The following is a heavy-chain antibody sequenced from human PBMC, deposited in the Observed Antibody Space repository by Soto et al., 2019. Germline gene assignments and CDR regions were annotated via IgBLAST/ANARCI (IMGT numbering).Heavy chain of an antibody. Sequence: GGSLRLSCAASGFTFSSYGMHWVRQAPGKGLEWVAVISYDGSNKYYADSVKGRFTISRDNSKNTLYLQMNSLRAEDTAVYYCAKTIFGRRSTGYYMDVWGKGTTVTVS. D-gene: IGHD3-3*01. J-gene: IGHJ6*03. CDR1: GFTFSSYG. CDR3: AKTIFGRRSTGYYMDV. V-gene: IGHV3-30*18. CDR2: ISYDGSNK.